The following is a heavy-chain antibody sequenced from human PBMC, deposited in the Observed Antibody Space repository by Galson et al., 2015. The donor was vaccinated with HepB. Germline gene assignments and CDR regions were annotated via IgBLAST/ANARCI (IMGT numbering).Heavy chain of an antibody. J-gene: IGHJ4*02. D-gene: IGHD4-23*01. Sequence: SLRLSCAASGFTFSSYAMHWVRQAPGKGLEWVAVISYDGSNKYYADSVKGRFTISRDNSKNTLYLQMNSLRAEDTAVYYCARGGNSTFDYWGQGTLVTVSS. CDR2: ISYDGSNK. V-gene: IGHV3-30-3*01. CDR1: GFTFSSYA. CDR3: ARGGNSTFDY.